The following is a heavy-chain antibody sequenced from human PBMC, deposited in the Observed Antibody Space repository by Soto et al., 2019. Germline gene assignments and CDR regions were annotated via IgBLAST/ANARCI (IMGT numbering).Heavy chain of an antibody. Sequence: GGSLRLSCAASGFTFSSYAMHWVRQAPGKGLEWVAVISYDGGNKYYADSVKGRFTISRDNSKNTLYLQMNSLRAEDTAVYYCARDLRLYYYDSSTWFDPWGQGTLVTVSP. J-gene: IGHJ5*02. CDR1: GFTFSSYA. D-gene: IGHD3-22*01. CDR3: ARDLRLYYYDSSTWFDP. V-gene: IGHV3-30-3*01. CDR2: ISYDGGNK.